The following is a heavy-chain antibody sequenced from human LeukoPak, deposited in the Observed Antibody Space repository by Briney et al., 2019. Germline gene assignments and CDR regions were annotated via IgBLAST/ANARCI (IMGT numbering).Heavy chain of an antibody. CDR1: GGSISSYY. V-gene: IGHV4-59*12. J-gene: IGHJ6*02. D-gene: IGHD2-15*01. CDR3: ARVNGGSLNYYYGMDV. CDR2: IYHSGST. Sequence: SETLSLTCTVSGGSISSYYWSWIRQPPGKGLEWIGEIYHSGSTNYNPSLKSRVTISVDKSKNQFSLKLSSVTAADTAVYYCARVNGGSLNYYYGMDVWGQGTTVTVSS.